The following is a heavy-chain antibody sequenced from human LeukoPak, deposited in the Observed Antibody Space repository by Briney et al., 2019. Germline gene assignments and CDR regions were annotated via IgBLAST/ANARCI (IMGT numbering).Heavy chain of an antibody. V-gene: IGHV3-20*04. D-gene: IGHD3-22*01. CDR2: INWNGGST. CDR1: GFTFDDYG. Sequence: GGSLRLSCAASGFTFDDYGMSWVRQAPGKGLEWVSGINWNGGSTGYADSVKGRFTISRDNAKNSLYLQMNSLRAEDTALYYCARDIHYYDSNDPNWFDPWGQGTLVTVSS. CDR3: ARDIHYYDSNDPNWFDP. J-gene: IGHJ5*02.